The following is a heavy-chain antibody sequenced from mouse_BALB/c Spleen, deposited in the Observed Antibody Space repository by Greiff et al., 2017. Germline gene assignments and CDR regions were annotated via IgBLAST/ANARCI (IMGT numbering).Heavy chain of an antibody. V-gene: IGHV5-4*02. CDR3: ARAGYGNYVFAY. CDR2: ISDGGSYT. CDR1: GFPFSDYY. D-gene: IGHD2-10*02. Sequence: EVHLVESGGGLVKPGGSLKLSCAASGFPFSDYYMYWVRQTPEKRLEWVATISDGGSYTYYPDSVKGRFTISRDNAKNNLYLQMSSLKSEDTAMYYCARAGYGNYVFAYWGQGTLVTVSA. J-gene: IGHJ3*01.